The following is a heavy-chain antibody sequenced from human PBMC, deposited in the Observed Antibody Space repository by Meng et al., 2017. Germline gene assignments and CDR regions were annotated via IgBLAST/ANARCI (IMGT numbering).Heavy chain of an antibody. CDR2: ISSSGTNT. CDR1: GFTFSTYA. J-gene: IGHJ4*02. Sequence: VQLVESGGDLVQPGGSLRLSCAASGFTFSTYAMIWVRQAPGKGLEWVSGISSSGTNTYYADSVKGRFTISRDNSKNTLYLQMNSLRAEDTAIFYCAKVDYWGQGALVTVSS. V-gene: IGHV3-23*04. CDR3: AKVDY.